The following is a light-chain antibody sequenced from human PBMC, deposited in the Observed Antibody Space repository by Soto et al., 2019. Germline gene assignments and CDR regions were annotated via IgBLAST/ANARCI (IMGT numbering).Light chain of an antibody. CDR3: VSFTTKSSYV. Sequence: QSALTQPASVSGSPGQSINISCTGTNSDVGAYIYVSWYQQHPGKAPKLMVYDINNRPSGVSNRFSGSKSANTASLTISGLQADDEADYYCVSFTTKSSYVFGTGTKVTVL. J-gene: IGLJ1*01. CDR1: NSDVGAYIY. V-gene: IGLV2-14*03. CDR2: DIN.